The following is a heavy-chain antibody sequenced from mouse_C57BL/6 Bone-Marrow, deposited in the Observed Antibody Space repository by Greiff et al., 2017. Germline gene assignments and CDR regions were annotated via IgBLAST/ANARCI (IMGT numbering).Heavy chain of an antibody. V-gene: IGHV1-64*01. CDR3: GGAPDFDY. J-gene: IGHJ2*01. CDR2: IYPDGGST. Sequence: QVHVKQPGAELVKPGASVKLSCKASGYTFTSYWMHWVKQRPGKGLEWIGMIYPDGGSTNYNEKFKSKATLTVDKSSSTAYMQLSSLTSEDSAFYYCGGAPDFDYWGQGTTLTGSS. CDR1: GYTFTSYW.